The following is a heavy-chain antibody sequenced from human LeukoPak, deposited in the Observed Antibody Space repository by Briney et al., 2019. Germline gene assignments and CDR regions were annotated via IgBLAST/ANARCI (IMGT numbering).Heavy chain of an antibody. V-gene: IGHV3-30-3*01. J-gene: IGHJ4*02. Sequence: GGSLRLSCAASGFTFSSYAMHWVRQAPGKGLEWVAVISYDGSNKYYADSVKGRFTISRDNSKNTLYLQMNSLRAEDTAVYYCARAYADRRLYGSGDHPYYFDYWGQGTLVTVSS. CDR1: GFTFSSYA. D-gene: IGHD3-10*01. CDR2: ISYDGSNK. CDR3: ARAYADRRLYGSGDHPYYFDY.